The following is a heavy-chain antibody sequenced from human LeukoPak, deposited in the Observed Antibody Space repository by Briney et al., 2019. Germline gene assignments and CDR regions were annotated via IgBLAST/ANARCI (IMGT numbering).Heavy chain of an antibody. V-gene: IGHV1-18*01. Sequence: GASVKVSCTASGYTFTSYGISWVRQAPGQGLEWMGWISAYNGNTNYAQKLQGRVTMTTDTSTSTAYMELRSLRSDDTAVYYCARDREDYYGSGSYSSQPFDYWGQGTLVTVSS. J-gene: IGHJ4*02. D-gene: IGHD3-10*01. CDR1: GYTFTSYG. CDR3: ARDREDYYGSGSYSSQPFDY. CDR2: ISAYNGNT.